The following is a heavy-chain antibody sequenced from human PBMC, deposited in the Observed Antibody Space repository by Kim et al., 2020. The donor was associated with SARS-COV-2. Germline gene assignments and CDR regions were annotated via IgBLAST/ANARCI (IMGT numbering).Heavy chain of an antibody. Sequence: GGSLRLSCAASGFTFSSYAMHWVRQAPGRGLEWVAVTWSDGSKKNYADSVQGRFAISRDSSKNTLYLQMNSLRGEDTAVYYCARGEGTTTINAFDIWGQGTMVTVSS. D-gene: IGHD1-1*01. CDR1: GFTFSSYA. CDR2: TWSDGSKK. J-gene: IGHJ3*02. CDR3: ARGEGTTTINAFDI. V-gene: IGHV3-33*08.